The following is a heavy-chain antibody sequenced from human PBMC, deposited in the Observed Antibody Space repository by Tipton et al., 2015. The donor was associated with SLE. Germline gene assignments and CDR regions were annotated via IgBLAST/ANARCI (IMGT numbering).Heavy chain of an antibody. J-gene: IGHJ6*02. Sequence: QLVQSGPEVKKPGSSVKVSCKASGGTFSSYAISWVRQAPGQGLEWMGRIIPIFGTANYAQKFQGRVTMTRDTSTSTVYMELSSLRSEDRAVYFCARGGVGGSGSSQEHYYYYGMDVWGQGIMVTVSS. CDR1: GGTFSSYA. D-gene: IGHD3-10*01. V-gene: IGHV1-69*06. CDR3: ARGGVGGSGSSQEHYYYYGMDV. CDR2: IIPIFGTA.